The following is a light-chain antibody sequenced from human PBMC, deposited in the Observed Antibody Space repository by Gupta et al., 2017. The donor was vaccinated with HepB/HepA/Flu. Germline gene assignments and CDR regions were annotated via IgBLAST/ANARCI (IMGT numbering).Light chain of an antibody. CDR1: QSLLHSNGYTH. V-gene: IGKV2-28*01. Sequence: IVMTQSPLSLPVTPGEPASISCRSSQSLLHSNGYTHLAWYLQKPGQSPQLLIYLGFNRASGVPDRFSGSGSGTNFTREISRVEAEDVGVYDCMQTLGSPPTFGQGTKVEIK. CDR3: MQTLGSPPT. J-gene: IGKJ1*01. CDR2: LGF.